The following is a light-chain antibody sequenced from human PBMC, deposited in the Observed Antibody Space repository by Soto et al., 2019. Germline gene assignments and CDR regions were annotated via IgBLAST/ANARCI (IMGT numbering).Light chain of an antibody. CDR2: GAS. CDR3: QQYNNCPPLT. J-gene: IGKJ4*01. CDR1: QSVSSN. V-gene: IGKV3-15*01. Sequence: EIVMTQSPATLSVSPGERATLSCRASQSVSSNLAWYQQKPGQAPRLLIYGASTRATGIPARFSGRGSGTEFALIVSRMQSEDFAVYYCQQYNNCPPLTFGGGTKVEIK.